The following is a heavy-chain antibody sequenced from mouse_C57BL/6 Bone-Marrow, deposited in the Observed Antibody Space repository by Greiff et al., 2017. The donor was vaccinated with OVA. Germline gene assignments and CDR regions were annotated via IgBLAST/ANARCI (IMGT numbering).Heavy chain of an antibody. CDR1: GFSLTSYG. Sequence: VQLKQSGPGLVQPSQSLSITCTVSGFSLTSYGVHWVRQSPGKGLEWLGVIWSGGSTDYNAAFISRLSISKDNSKSQVFFKMNSLQADDTAIYYCASSMITNYYAMDYWGQGTSVTVSS. J-gene: IGHJ4*01. V-gene: IGHV2-2*01. D-gene: IGHD2-4*01. CDR2: IWSGGST. CDR3: ASSMITNYYAMDY.